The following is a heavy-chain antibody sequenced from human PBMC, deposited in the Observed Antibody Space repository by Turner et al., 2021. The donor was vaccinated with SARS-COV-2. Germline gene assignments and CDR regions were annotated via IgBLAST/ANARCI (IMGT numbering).Heavy chain of an antibody. CDR3: ARHPLNYDFWSGYYYYGMDV. D-gene: IGHD3-3*01. CDR2: NYYSGST. V-gene: IGHV4-59*08. Sequence: QVQLQESGPGLVKPSETLSPTCTVSGGSISSYYWSWIRQPPGKGLEWIGYNYYSGSTNYNPSLKSRVTISVDTSKNQFSLKLSSVTAADTAVYYCARHPLNYDFWSGYYYYGMDVWGQGTTVTVSS. CDR1: GGSISSYY. J-gene: IGHJ6*02.